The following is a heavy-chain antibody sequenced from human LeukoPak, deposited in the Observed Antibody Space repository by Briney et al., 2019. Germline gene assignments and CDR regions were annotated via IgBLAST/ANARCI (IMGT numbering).Heavy chain of an antibody. CDR2: ISWNSDSI. V-gene: IGHV3-9*01. J-gene: IGHJ4*02. CDR3: AKDVGALERNPDY. D-gene: IGHD1-1*01. CDR1: GFNFDDYA. Sequence: GGSLRLSCAAPGFNFDDYAMHWVRQVPGKGLEWVSGISWNSDSIGYADSVKGRFTISRDNAKKSLYLQMNSLRAEDTALYHCAKDVGALERNPDYWGQGILVTVSS.